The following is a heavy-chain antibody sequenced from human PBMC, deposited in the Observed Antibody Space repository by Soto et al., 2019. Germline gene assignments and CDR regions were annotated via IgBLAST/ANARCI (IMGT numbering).Heavy chain of an antibody. CDR1: GFTFSSYG. D-gene: IGHD3-3*01. CDR2: ISYDGSDK. V-gene: IGHV3-30*18. CDR3: AKPLKRFSNYYYYMDV. J-gene: IGHJ6*03. Sequence: GGSLRLSCAASGFTFSSYGMHWVRQAPGKGLEWVAVISYDGSDKYYADSVKGRFTISRDNSKNTLYLQMNSLRAEDTAVYYCAKPLKRFSNYYYYMDVWGKGTTVTVSS.